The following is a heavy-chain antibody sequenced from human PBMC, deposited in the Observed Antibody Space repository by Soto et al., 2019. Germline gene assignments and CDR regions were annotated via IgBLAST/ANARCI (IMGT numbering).Heavy chain of an antibody. J-gene: IGHJ4*02. CDR3: AHRPSGPDWNGGVFDY. CDR1: GFSISTGGVG. D-gene: IGHD1-1*01. CDR2: VYWDGEN. Sequence: QITLKESGPTLLRPTQTLTLTCTLSGFSISTGGVGVGWIRQPPGQALEWLALVYWDGENRYSPSLKNRLTTTKDTSRNHVVLTMPSMDPLNTGTYYCAHRPSGPDWNGGVFDYWGQGILVSVSS. V-gene: IGHV2-5*02.